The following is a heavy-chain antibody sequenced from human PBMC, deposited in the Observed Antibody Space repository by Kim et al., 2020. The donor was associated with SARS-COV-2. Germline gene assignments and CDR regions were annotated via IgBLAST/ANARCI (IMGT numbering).Heavy chain of an antibody. CDR3: ARSLYCSSASCFFCLDV. V-gene: IGHV3-48*03. D-gene: IGHD2-2*01. J-gene: IGHJ6*01. CDR1: GFTFSTYE. Sequence: GGSLRLSCAASGFTFSTYEINWVRQAPGKGLEWISYISTSGSTIYYADSVKGRFTISRDNAKNSLSLQMNSLRAEDTAVYYCARSLYCSSASCFFCLDV. CDR2: ISTSGSTI.